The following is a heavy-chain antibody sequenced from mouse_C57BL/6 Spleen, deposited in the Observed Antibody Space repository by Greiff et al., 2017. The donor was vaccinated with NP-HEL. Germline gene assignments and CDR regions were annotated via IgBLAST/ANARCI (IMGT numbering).Heavy chain of an antibody. D-gene: IGHD2-3*01. CDR3: ARWDGYLFAY. Sequence: VQLQQSGPGMVKPSQSLSLTCTVTGYSITSGYDWHWIRHFPGNKLEWMGYISYSGSTNYNPSLKSRISITHDTSKNHFFLKLNSVTTEDTATYYCARWDGYLFAYWGQGTLVTVSA. V-gene: IGHV3-1*01. J-gene: IGHJ3*01. CDR2: ISYSGST. CDR1: GYSITSGYD.